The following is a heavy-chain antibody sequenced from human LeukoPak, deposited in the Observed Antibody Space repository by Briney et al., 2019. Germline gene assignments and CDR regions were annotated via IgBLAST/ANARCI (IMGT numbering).Heavy chain of an antibody. CDR2: IYYSGST. J-gene: IGHJ3*02. V-gene: IGHV4-59*08. CDR1: GGSISSYY. D-gene: IGHD6-19*01. Sequence: SETLSLTCTVSGGSISSYYWSWIRQPPGKGLEWIGYIYYSGSTNYNPSLESRVTISVDTSKNQFSLKLSSVTAADTAVYYCARHKPVGWAGLAVAGTGAFDIWGQGTMVTVSS. CDR3: ARHKPVGWAGLAVAGTGAFDI.